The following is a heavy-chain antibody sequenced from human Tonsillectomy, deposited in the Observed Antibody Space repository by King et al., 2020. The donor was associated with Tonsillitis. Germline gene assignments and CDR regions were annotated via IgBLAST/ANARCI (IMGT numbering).Heavy chain of an antibody. CDR2: INPNSWGT. D-gene: IGHD3-22*01. J-gene: IGHJ4*02. Sequence: VQLVESGAEVKKPGASVNVSCKASGYTFSDYYMHWVRQAPGEGREWMGCINPNSWGTKYAQKVQGRVTGTRDTSISTAYMELSRLRSDDTAVYYCARDQATVDYYDSSGYSSFAYWGQGTLVTVSS. CDR1: GYTFSDYY. CDR3: ARDQATVDYYDSSGYSSFAY. V-gene: IGHV1-2*02.